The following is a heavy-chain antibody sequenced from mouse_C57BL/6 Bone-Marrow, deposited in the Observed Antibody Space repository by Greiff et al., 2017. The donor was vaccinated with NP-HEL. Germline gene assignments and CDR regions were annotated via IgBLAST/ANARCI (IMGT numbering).Heavy chain of an antibody. V-gene: IGHV2-9-1*01. CDR1: GFSLTSYA. D-gene: IGHD6-1*01. CDR3: ARNSEAEGGFAY. CDR2: IGTGGGT. Sequence: QVQLKESGPGLVAPSHSLSITCTVSGFSLTSYAISWVRQPPGKGLEWLGVIGTGGGTNYNSALKPSLSISKDNSKSPVFLKINSLQTDDTARYYCARNSEAEGGFAYWGQGTLVTVSA. J-gene: IGHJ3*01.